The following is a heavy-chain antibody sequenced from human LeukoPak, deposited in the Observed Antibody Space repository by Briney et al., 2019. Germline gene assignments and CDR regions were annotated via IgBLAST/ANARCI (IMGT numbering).Heavy chain of an antibody. CDR2: IYHSGST. CDR3: ARALSSVGYDFWSGYYKPSGAFDI. J-gene: IGHJ3*02. CDR1: GGSFTNYY. D-gene: IGHD3-3*01. Sequence: PSETLSLTCAVYGGSFTNYYWTWIRQPPGKGLEWIGQIYHSGSTNYNPSLKSRVTISVDTSKNQFSLKLSSVTAADTAVYYCARALSSVGYDFWSGYYKPSGAFDIWGQGTMVTVSS. V-gene: IGHV4-34*01.